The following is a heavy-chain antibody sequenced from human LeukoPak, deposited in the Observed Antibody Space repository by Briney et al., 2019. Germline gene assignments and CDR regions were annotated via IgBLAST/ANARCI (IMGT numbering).Heavy chain of an antibody. CDR3: ARDQGANWNLND. CDR1: GYTLTELS. V-gene: IGHV1-46*01. CDR2: INPSGGST. J-gene: IGHJ4*02. D-gene: IGHD1-1*01. Sequence: ASVKVSCKVSGYTLTELSMHWVRQAPGQGLEWMGIINPSGGSTSYAQKFQGRVTMTRDMSTSTVYMELSSLRSEDTAVYYCARDQGANWNLNDWGQGTLVTVSS.